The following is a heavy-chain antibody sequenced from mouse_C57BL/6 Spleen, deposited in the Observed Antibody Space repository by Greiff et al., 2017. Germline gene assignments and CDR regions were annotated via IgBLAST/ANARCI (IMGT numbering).Heavy chain of an antibody. D-gene: IGHD2-2*01. V-gene: IGHV1-15*01. J-gene: IGHJ3*01. CDR3: TRWVTEGWFAY. CDR2: IDPETGGT. CDR1: GYTFTDYE. Sequence: QVQLQQPGAELVRPGASVTLSCKASGYTFTDYEMHWVKQTPVHGLEWIGAIDPETGGTAYNQQLKGKAILTADKSSSTAYMELRSLTSEDSAVYYCTRWVTEGWFAYWGQGTLVTVSA.